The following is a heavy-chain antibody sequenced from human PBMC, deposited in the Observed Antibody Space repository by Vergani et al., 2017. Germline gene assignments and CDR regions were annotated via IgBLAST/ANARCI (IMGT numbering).Heavy chain of an antibody. J-gene: IGHJ6*02. Sequence: QVQLQESGPGLVKASQTLSLTCSVSGAYVGSGGYYWSWVRQRPGMGLDWIGYIYYSGTTYYNPSLESRLTISLDTSENHLSLKLTSVTAADTAVYYCARESLGYCSSTSCYEHYYYGMDVWGQGTTVTVSS. V-gene: IGHV4-31*03. D-gene: IGHD2-2*01. CDR2: IYYSGTT. CDR3: ARESLGYCSSTSCYEHYYYGMDV. CDR1: GAYVGSGGYY.